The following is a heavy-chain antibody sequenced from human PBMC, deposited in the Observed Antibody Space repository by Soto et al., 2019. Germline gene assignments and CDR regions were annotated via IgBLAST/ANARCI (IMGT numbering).Heavy chain of an antibody. CDR2: IYYSGST. Sequence: SETLSLTCTVSGGSISSSSYYWGWIRQPPGKGLEWIGSIYYSGSTYYNPSLKSRVTISVDTSKNQFSLQLNSVTPEDTAVYYCARFPWELPYYYYYGMDVWGQGTTVTVSS. V-gene: IGHV4-39*07. CDR1: GGSISSSSYY. CDR3: ARFPWELPYYYYYGMDV. J-gene: IGHJ6*02. D-gene: IGHD1-26*01.